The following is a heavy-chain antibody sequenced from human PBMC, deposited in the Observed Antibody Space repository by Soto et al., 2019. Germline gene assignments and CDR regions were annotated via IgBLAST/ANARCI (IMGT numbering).Heavy chain of an antibody. CDR2: INHSGST. CDR1: GGSFSGYY. J-gene: IGHJ4*02. D-gene: IGHD1-26*01. V-gene: IGHV4-34*01. Sequence: QVQLQQWGAGLLKPSETLSLTCAVYGGSFSGYYWSWIRQPPGKGLEWIGEINHSGSTNYNPSLKSRVTISVDTSKHQFSLKLSSVTAADTAVYYCAREGGSSTKGPFDYWGQGTLVTVSS. CDR3: AREGGSSTKGPFDY.